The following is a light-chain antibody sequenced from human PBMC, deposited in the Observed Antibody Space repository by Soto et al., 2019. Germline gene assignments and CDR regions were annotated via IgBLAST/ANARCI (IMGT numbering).Light chain of an antibody. J-gene: IGKJ1*01. V-gene: IGKV1-5*03. CDR1: QTISSW. CDR2: KAS. Sequence: IQMTQSPSSLSVSVGDRVTITCRASQTISSWLAWYQQKPGKAPKLLIYKASTLKSGVPSRFSGSGSGTEFTLTISSLQPDDFATYYCQHYNSYSEAFGQGTKVDIK. CDR3: QHYNSYSEA.